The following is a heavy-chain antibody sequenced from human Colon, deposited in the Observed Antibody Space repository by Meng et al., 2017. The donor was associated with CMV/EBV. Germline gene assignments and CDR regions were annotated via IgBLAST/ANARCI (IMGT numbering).Heavy chain of an antibody. Sequence: GGSLKISCAASGFTFRIYDMHWVRQAPGKGLEWVSGIGINGDPYYPDSVKGRFTIFRENAKNSLYLQVNSLRAGDTAVYFCARGLSGTSDEDYSYFYDMDVWGQGTTVTVSS. D-gene: IGHD1-26*01. CDR3: ARGLSGTSDEDYSYFYDMDV. J-gene: IGHJ6*02. CDR2: IGINGDP. V-gene: IGHV3-13*05. CDR1: GFTFRIYD.